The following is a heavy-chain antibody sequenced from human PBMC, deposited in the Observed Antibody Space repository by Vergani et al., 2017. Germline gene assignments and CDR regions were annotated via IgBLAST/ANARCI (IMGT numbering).Heavy chain of an antibody. Sequence: LVESGGGLVQPGGSLRLSCAASSFSVSSHYMTWVRQAPGKGLEWVSTINIGGRTSYADSVKGRLTLTRDDSKNTLHLQMNSLRPEDTAVYYCARDIDDYVWGSYPFDYWGQGTLVTVSS. D-gene: IGHD3-16*01. J-gene: IGHJ4*02. CDR1: SFSVSSHY. V-gene: IGHV3-66*02. CDR3: ARDIDDYVWGSYPFDY. CDR2: INIGGRT.